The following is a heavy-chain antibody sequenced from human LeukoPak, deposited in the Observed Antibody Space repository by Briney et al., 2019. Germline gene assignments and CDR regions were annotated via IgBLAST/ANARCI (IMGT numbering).Heavy chain of an antibody. V-gene: IGHV4-59*12. CDR2: IHYSGST. CDR1: GGSISSYY. D-gene: IGHD1-20*01. CDR3: ARDRDNWNESPIDY. Sequence: SETLSLTCTVSGGSISSYYWSWIRQPPGKGLEWIGYIHYSGSTNYNPSLKSRVTISVDTSKNQFSLKLSSVTAADTAVYYCARDRDNWNESPIDYWGQGTLVTVSS. J-gene: IGHJ4*02.